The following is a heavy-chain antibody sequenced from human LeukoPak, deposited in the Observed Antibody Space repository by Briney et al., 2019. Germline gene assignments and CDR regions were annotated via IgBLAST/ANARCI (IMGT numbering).Heavy chain of an antibody. J-gene: IGHJ4*02. CDR3: VRVAYTSDWHFDY. V-gene: IGHV3-72*01. D-gene: IGHD6-19*01. CDR1: GFTFIDHY. CDR2: SRKKAKSYTT. Sequence: PGGALRHSFAASGFTFIDHYMDWVRQAPGEGGEGGGRSRKKAKSYTTDCTASVRGIFPISRDDSQNSLYLQMRSLKTEDTAVYHCVRVAYTSDWHFDYWGQGTLVTVSS.